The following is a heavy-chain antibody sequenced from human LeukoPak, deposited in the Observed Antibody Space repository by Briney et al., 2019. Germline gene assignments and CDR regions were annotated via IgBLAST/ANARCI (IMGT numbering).Heavy chain of an antibody. CDR1: GFTFSSYW. Sequence: GGSLRLSCAASGFTFSSYWMHWVRRPPGKGLVWVSHINPDARTTTYADSVKGRFTISRDNAQNTLYLQMNSLRAEDTAVYYCARGTALQDYWGQGTLVTVSS. V-gene: IGHV3-74*01. D-gene: IGHD2-2*02. J-gene: IGHJ4*02. CDR2: INPDARTT. CDR3: ARGTALQDY.